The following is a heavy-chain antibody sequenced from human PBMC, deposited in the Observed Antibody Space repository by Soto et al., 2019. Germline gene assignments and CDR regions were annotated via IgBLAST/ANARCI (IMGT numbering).Heavy chain of an antibody. V-gene: IGHV3-48*02. Sequence: GGSLRLSCAASGFTFSSYSMNWVRQAPGKGLEWVSYISSSSSTIYYADSVKGRFTISRDNAKNSLYLQMNSLRDEDTAVYYCARDGEAYYDILTHDPYYYYGMDVWGQGTTVTVSS. D-gene: IGHD3-9*01. CDR2: ISSSSSTI. J-gene: IGHJ6*02. CDR1: GFTFSSYS. CDR3: ARDGEAYYDILTHDPYYYYGMDV.